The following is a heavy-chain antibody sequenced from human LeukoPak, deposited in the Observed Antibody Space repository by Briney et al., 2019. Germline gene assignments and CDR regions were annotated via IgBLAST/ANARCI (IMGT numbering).Heavy chain of an antibody. CDR2: IYPGDSDT. D-gene: IGHD3-22*01. Sequence: GEPLKISGKGSGYSFTSYWIGWFRQMPGKGLEWMGIIYPGDSDTRYSPSFQGQVTIPADKSISTAYLQWSSLKASDTAIYYGARYYDSSGYYPPFRYWGQGTLVSVSS. CDR3: ARYYDSSGYYPPFRY. J-gene: IGHJ4*02. CDR1: GYSFTSYW. V-gene: IGHV5-51*01.